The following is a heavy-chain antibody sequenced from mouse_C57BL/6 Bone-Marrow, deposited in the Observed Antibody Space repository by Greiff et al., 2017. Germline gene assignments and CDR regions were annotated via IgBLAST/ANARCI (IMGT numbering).Heavy chain of an antibody. CDR2: IHPNSGST. CDR3: ARSCNWPWFAY. Sequence: QVHVKQPGAELVKPGASVKLSCKASGYTFTSYWMHWVKQRPGQGLEWIGMIHPNSGSTNYNEKFKSKATLTVDKSSSTAYMQLSSLTSEDSAVYYCARSCNWPWFAYWGQGTLVTVSA. V-gene: IGHV1-64*01. CDR1: GYTFTSYW. J-gene: IGHJ3*01. D-gene: IGHD4-1*02.